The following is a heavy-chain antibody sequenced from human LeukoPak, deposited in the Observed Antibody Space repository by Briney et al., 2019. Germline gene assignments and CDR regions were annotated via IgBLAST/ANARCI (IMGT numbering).Heavy chain of an antibody. CDR2: IIPIFGTA. CDR3: ARESIGSLYAFDI. V-gene: IGHV1-69*13. Sequence: SVKVSCKASVCTFSSYAISWVRQAHGQGLEWMGGIIPIFGTANYAQKFQDRVTITADESTSTAYMELSSLRSEDTAVYYCARESIGSLYAFDIWGQGTMVTVFS. CDR1: VCTFSSYA. J-gene: IGHJ3*02. D-gene: IGHD3-22*01.